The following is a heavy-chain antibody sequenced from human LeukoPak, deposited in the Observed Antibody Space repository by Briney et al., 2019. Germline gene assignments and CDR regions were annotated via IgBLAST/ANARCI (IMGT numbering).Heavy chain of an antibody. Sequence: SETLSLTCTVSGGSISSGDYYWSWIRQPPGKGLEWIGYIYYSGSTYYNPSLKSRVTISVDTSKNQFSLKLSSVTAADTAVYYCARVIAGNNYDILTGYYIPLHFDYWGQGTLVTVSS. D-gene: IGHD3-9*01. CDR3: ARVIAGNNYDILTGYYIPLHFDY. V-gene: IGHV4-30-4*01. CDR2: IYYSGST. CDR1: GGSISSGDYY. J-gene: IGHJ4*02.